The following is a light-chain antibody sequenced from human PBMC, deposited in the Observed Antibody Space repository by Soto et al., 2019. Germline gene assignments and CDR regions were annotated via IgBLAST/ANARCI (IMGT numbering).Light chain of an antibody. CDR1: SSDVGTYTY. Sequence: QSALTQPRSVSGSPGQSVTISCTGTSSDVGTYTYVSWYQQHPGKAPKLIIYDVIKRPSGVPDRFSGSKSGNTASLTISGLQAEDEADCYCCSYAGSYTHVFGTGTKLTVL. V-gene: IGLV2-11*01. CDR2: DVI. J-gene: IGLJ1*01. CDR3: CSYAGSYTHV.